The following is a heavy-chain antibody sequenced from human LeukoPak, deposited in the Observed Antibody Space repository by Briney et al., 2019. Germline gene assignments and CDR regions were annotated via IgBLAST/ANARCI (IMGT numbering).Heavy chain of an antibody. CDR2: IYYSGST. V-gene: IGHV4-59*01. Sequence: SETLSLTCTVSGGSISSYYWSWIRQPPGKGLEWIGYIYYSGSTNYNPSLKSRVTISVDTSKNQFSLKLSSVTAADTAVYYWARGGRVRSNPYYFDYWGQGTLVTVSS. J-gene: IGHJ4*02. CDR3: ARGGRVRSNPYYFDY. CDR1: GGSISSYY. D-gene: IGHD2-8*01.